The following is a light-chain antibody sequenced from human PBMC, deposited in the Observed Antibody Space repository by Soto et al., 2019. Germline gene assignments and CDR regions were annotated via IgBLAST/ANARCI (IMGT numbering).Light chain of an antibody. J-gene: IGLJ1*01. CDR2: QDN. CDR3: QAWDSRTYV. CDR1: NLGDKY. Sequence: SYELTQPPSVSVSPGQTATVSCSGDNLGDKYVCWYQQKPGQSPVVVIYQDNKRPSGIPERFSGSNSGNTATLSISGIQPMEEADYYCQAWDSRTYVFGTGTKVTVL. V-gene: IGLV3-1*01.